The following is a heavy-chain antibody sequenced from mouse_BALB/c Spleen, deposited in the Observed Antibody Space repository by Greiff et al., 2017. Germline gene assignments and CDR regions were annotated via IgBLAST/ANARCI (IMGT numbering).Heavy chain of an antibody. J-gene: IGHJ4*01. V-gene: IGHV1-80*01. CDR2: IYPGDGDT. Sequence: VKLMESGAELVRPGSSVKISCKASGYAFSSYWMNWVKQRPGQGLEWIGQIYPGDGDTNYNGKFKGKATLTADKSSSTAYMQLSSLTSEDSAVYFCARYPSIFLYAMDYWGQGTSVTVSS. CDR1: GYAFSSYW. CDR3: ARYPSIFLYAMDY.